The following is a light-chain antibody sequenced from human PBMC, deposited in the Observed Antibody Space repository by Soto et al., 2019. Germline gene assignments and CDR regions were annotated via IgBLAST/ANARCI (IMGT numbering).Light chain of an antibody. J-gene: IGLJ1*01. CDR2: EVN. Sequence: QSALTQPASVSGSPGQSITIYCTGTSSDIGGYKYVSWYQQHPGKAPRLMIYEVNERPSGVSNRFSGSKSGNTASLTISGLQTEDEADYYCCSYTSSSPYVFGTGTKLTVL. CDR1: SSDIGGYKY. V-gene: IGLV2-14*01. CDR3: CSYTSSSPYV.